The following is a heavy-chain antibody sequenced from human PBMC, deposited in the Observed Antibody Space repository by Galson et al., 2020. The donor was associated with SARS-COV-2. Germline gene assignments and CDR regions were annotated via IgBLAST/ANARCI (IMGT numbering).Heavy chain of an antibody. CDR1: GYSISSGYY. D-gene: IGHD1-26*01. J-gene: IGHJ4*02. CDR2: IYHSGST. V-gene: IGHV4-38-2*02. CDR3: ARAGGVITSWELLLPLDY. Sequence: SETLSLTCTVSGYSISSGYYWGWIRQPPGKGLAWIGSIYHSGSTYYNQSLKSRVTISVDTSKNQFSLKLSSVTAADTAVYYCARAGGVITSWELLLPLDYWGQGTLVTVSS.